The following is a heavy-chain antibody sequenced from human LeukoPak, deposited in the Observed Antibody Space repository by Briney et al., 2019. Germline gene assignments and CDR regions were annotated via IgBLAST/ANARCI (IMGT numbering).Heavy chain of an antibody. V-gene: IGHV1-69*13. CDR2: IIPIFGTA. Sequence: ASVKVSCKASGGTFSSYAISWVRQAPGQGLEWMGGIIPIFGTANYAQKFQGRVTITANESTSTAYMELSSLRSEDTAVYYCARAVGATRADAFDIWGQGTMVTVSS. CDR1: GGTFSSYA. J-gene: IGHJ3*02. CDR3: ARAVGATRADAFDI. D-gene: IGHD1-26*01.